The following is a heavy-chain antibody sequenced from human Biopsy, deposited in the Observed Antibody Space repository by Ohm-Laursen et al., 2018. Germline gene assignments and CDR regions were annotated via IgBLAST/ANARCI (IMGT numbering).Heavy chain of an antibody. V-gene: IGHV1-2*02. Sequence: ASVKVSCNASGYTFTDYFLHWVRQAPGQGPEWMGWISPSSGGTNYAQKFQGRVTMIRDTSATTGYMELSSLRSDDTAVYYCARGGVDTAMVENWGQGTLVTVSS. CDR2: ISPSSGGT. J-gene: IGHJ4*02. CDR1: GYTFTDYF. D-gene: IGHD5-18*01. CDR3: ARGGVDTAMVEN.